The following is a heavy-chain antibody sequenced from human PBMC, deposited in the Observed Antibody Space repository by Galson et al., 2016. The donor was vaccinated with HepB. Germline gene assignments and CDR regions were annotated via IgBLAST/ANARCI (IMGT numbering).Heavy chain of an antibody. Sequence: SLRLSCAASGFTFRSYGMHWVRQAPGTGLEWVALISSDAGNTYYTDSVRGRFTVSRDKSKNTLYLQMNGLRAEDTAVYYCTRDNLRGFDSNVYWGQGTLVTVSS. J-gene: IGHJ4*02. CDR2: ISSDAGNT. V-gene: IGHV3-30*03. CDR3: TRDNLRGFDSNVY. D-gene: IGHD3-22*01. CDR1: GFTFRSYG.